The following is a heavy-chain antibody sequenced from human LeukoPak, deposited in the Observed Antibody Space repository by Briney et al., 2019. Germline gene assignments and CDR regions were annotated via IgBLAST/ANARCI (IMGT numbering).Heavy chain of an antibody. CDR1: GYTFTSYY. V-gene: IGHV1-18*04. CDR3: ARSIAARLVYFDY. J-gene: IGHJ4*02. CDR2: IYSYNDKT. D-gene: IGHD6-6*01. Sequence: ASVKVSCKASGYTFTSYYMHWVRQAPGQGLEWMGWIYSYNDKTTYAQNFQGRVTLTTDTSTTTAYMELKSLRSDDTAVYYCARSIAARLVYFDYWGQGTLVTVSS.